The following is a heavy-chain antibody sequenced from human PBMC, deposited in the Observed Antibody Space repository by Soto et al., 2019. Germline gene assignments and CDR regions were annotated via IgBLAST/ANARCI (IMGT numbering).Heavy chain of an antibody. J-gene: IGHJ4*02. Sequence: SETLSLTCAVYGGSFSGYYWSWIRQPPGKGLEWIGEINHSGSTNYNPSLKSRVTISVDTSKNQFSLKLSSVTAADTAVYYCASSSSWYGHLNFDYWGQGTLVTVSS. D-gene: IGHD6-13*01. CDR2: INHSGST. V-gene: IGHV4-34*01. CDR1: GGSFSGYY. CDR3: ASSSSWYGHLNFDY.